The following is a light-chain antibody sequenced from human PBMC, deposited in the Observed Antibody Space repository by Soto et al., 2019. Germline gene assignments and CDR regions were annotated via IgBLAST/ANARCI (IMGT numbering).Light chain of an antibody. V-gene: IGKV3-15*01. CDR2: DAS. J-gene: IGKJ1*01. CDR1: QSVTSN. CDR3: QQYNNWPRT. Sequence: EIVMTQSPATLSLSPGERATLSCRASQSVTSNLAWYQQKPGQAPRLLIYDASTRATGIPARFSGSGSGTEFTLTVSSLQSEDFAVYHCQQYNNWPRTFGQGTKVDIK.